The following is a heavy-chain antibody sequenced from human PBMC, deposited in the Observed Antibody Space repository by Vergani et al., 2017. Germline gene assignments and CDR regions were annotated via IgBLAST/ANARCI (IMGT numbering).Heavy chain of an antibody. J-gene: IGHJ5*02. CDR3: ARDPKEQWLTPGNWFDP. CDR1: GVTFSRYA. D-gene: IGHD6-19*01. V-gene: IGHV3-30*04. CDR2: ISYDGSNK. Sequence: QVQLVESGGGVVQPGRSLRLSCAASGVTFSRYAMHWVRHAPGKGLEWGAGISYDGSNKYYADSGKGRCTISRDNSKNTLYLQMNSLRAEDTAVYYCARDPKEQWLTPGNWFDPWGQGTLVTVSS.